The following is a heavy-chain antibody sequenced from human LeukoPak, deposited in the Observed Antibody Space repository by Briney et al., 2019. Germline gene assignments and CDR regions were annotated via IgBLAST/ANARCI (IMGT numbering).Heavy chain of an antibody. J-gene: IGHJ3*02. CDR2: IEQDGSKK. D-gene: IGHD3-3*01. V-gene: IGHV3-7*01. CDR1: GFTFSRYW. Sequence: GGSLRLSCAASGFTFSRYWVSWVRQASGKGLEWVANIEQDGSKKYYVDSVKGRFTISRDSAKSSVYLQMNSLRAEDTAVYYCARELSSYDFWSGYARDAFDIWGQGTMVTVSS. CDR3: ARELSSYDFWSGYARDAFDI.